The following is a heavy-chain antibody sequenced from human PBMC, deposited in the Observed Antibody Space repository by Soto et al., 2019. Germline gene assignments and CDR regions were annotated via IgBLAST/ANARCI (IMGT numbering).Heavy chain of an antibody. Sequence: EVQLVESGGGLVQPGGSLRLSCAASGFTFSSYHMNWFRQAPGKGLEWLSYISTTGNTVYYACSVRGRFTISRDNAKNLLFLQMDSLRAEDTAEYYCTRAHTASWHSGDYWGQGTLVTVSS. CDR3: TRAHTASWHSGDY. CDR2: ISTTGNTV. V-gene: IGHV3-48*03. D-gene: IGHD3-10*01. J-gene: IGHJ4*02. CDR1: GFTFSSYH.